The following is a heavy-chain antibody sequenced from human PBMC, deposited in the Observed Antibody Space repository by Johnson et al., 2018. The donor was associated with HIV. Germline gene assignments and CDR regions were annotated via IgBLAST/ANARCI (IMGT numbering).Heavy chain of an antibody. J-gene: IGHJ3*02. D-gene: IGHD6-19*01. CDR3: ARRFLPGITVALDAFDI. CDR1: GFTVSSNY. V-gene: IGHV3-53*01. Sequence: EVQLVESGGGLIQPGWSLILSCAASGFTVSSNYMSWVRQAPGKGLEWVSVIYSGGSTYYADSVKGRFTISTDNSKNTLDLQMHSLSAEDTAVYYCARRFLPGITVALDAFDIWGQGTMVTVSS. CDR2: IYSGGST.